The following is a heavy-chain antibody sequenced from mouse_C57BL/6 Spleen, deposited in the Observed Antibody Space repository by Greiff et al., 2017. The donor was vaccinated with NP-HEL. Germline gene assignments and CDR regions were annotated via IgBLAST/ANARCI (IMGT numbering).Heavy chain of an antibody. Sequence: EVKLQESGPELVKPGASVKMSCKASGYTFTDYNMHWVKQSHGKSLEWIGYINPNNGGTSYNQKFKGKATLTVNKSSSTAYMELRSLTSVDSAVYYCAPTTVVATPYAMDYWGQGTSDTVSS. CDR1: GYTFTDYN. CDR3: APTTVVATPYAMDY. D-gene: IGHD1-1*01. J-gene: IGHJ4*01. CDR2: INPNNGGT. V-gene: IGHV1-22*01.